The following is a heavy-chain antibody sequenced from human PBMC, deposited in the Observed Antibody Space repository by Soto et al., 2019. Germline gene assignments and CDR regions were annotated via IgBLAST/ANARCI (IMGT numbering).Heavy chain of an antibody. CDR1: GFTFSSYS. V-gene: IGHV3-74*01. J-gene: IGHJ3*02. CDR3: ARGAKNSYCGGDCYSDAFDI. Sequence: GGSLRLSCAASGFTFSSYSMNWVRQAPGKGLVWVSRINDDGSSTTYADSVKGRFTISRDNAKNTLYLQMNSLRAEDTAVYYCARGAKNSYCGGDCYSDAFDIWGQGTMVTVSS. D-gene: IGHD2-21*02. CDR2: INDDGSST.